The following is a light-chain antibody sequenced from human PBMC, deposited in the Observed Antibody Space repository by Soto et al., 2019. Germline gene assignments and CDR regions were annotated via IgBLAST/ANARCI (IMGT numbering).Light chain of an antibody. Sequence: QLVLTQPASVSGSPGQSIAISCTGTSSDVGGYNYVSWYQQHPGKAPKLMLYDVAIRPSGVSDRFSGSKSGNTASLTISGLQAEDEADYYCTSYTTSSTYVFGTGTKLTVL. J-gene: IGLJ1*01. CDR1: SSDVGGYNY. CDR3: TSYTTSSTYV. V-gene: IGLV2-14*01. CDR2: DVA.